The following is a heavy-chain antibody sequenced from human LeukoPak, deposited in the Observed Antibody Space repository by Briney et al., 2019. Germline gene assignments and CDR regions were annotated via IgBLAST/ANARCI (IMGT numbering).Heavy chain of an antibody. CDR1: GFTFSSYA. CDR3: AKDLSKLLWIGEPNAFHI. J-gene: IGHJ3*02. Sequence: GGSLRLSCAASGFTFSSYAMHWVRQAPGKGLAWVAVISYDGSNKYYADSVKGRFTLSRDNSKNTMYLQMNSLRPEDTAVYYCAKDLSKLLWIGEPNAFHIWGRGTLVTVSS. D-gene: IGHD3-10*01. V-gene: IGHV3-30-3*01. CDR2: ISYDGSNK.